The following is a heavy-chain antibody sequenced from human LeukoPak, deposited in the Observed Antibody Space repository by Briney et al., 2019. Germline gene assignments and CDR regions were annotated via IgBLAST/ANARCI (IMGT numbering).Heavy chain of an antibody. V-gene: IGHV3-7*03. CDR2: INHNGNEN. J-gene: IGHJ6*02. CDR1: GFTFSSYW. CDR3: ARGGGLDV. D-gene: IGHD3-16*01. Sequence: GGSLRLSCAASGFTFSSYWMNWARQAPGKGLEWVASINHNGNENYYVDSVKGRFTISRDNAKDSLYLQMSNLRAEDTAVYFCARGGGLDVWGQGATVTVSS.